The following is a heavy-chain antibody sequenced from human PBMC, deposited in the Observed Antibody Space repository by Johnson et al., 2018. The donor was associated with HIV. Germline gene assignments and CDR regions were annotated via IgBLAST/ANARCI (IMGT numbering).Heavy chain of an antibody. CDR1: GFTLGSYD. Sequence: EVQLVESGGGLVQRGGSLRLSCEASGFTLGSYDMHWVRQAAGQGLEWVSEIDSDGETYYPASVKGRFTTSRENYKNSFYLHMNSLRAGDTAVYYCARSQPEEYSSSSDAFDIWGQGTMVTVSS. CDR3: ARSQPEEYSSSSDAFDI. V-gene: IGHV3-13*01. J-gene: IGHJ3*02. D-gene: IGHD6-6*01. CDR2: IDSDGET.